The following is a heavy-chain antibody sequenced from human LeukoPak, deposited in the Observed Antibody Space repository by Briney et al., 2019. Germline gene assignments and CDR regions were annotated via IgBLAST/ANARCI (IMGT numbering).Heavy chain of an antibody. Sequence: SETLSLTCSVSGGSISGSSYYWGWIRQPPGKGLEWIGSIYYSGSTYYNPSLKSRVTISVDTSKNQFSLKLSSVTAADTAVYYGARHAQLPPLTGYYYMDVWGKGTTVTVSS. V-gene: IGHV4-39*01. D-gene: IGHD1-1*01. CDR1: GGSISGSSYY. CDR2: IYYSGST. CDR3: ARHAQLPPLTGYYYMDV. J-gene: IGHJ6*03.